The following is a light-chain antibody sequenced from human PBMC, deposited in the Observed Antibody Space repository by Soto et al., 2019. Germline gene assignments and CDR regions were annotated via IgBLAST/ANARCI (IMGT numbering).Light chain of an antibody. CDR1: QSISRS. Sequence: DIQMTQSPSTLSASVGDRVTITCRASQSISRSLAWYQQKPGKAPNLLIYDASSLESGVPSGFSGSGFGTEFTLTISSLQPDDFATYYCQQYNSYLLTLGPGTKVDIK. J-gene: IGKJ3*01. V-gene: IGKV1-5*01. CDR2: DAS. CDR3: QQYNSYLLT.